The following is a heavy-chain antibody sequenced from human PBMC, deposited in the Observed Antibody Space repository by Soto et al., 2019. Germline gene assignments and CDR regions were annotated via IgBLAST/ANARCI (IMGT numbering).Heavy chain of an antibody. CDR1: GFTFSSYA. D-gene: IGHD2-2*02. Sequence: QVQLVESGGGVVQPGRSLRLSCAASGFTFSSYAMHWVRQAPGKGLEWVAVISYDGSNKYYADSVKGRFTISRDNSKNTLYLQMNSLRAEDTAVYYCAREVPIVPAAILPNYYYYGMDVW. V-gene: IGHV3-30-3*01. CDR2: ISYDGSNK. J-gene: IGHJ6*01. CDR3: AREVPIVPAAILPNYYYYGMDV.